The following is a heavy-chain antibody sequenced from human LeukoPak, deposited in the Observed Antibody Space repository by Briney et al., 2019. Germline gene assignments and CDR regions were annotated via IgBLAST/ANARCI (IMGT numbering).Heavy chain of an antibody. CDR1: GFTFDDYA. J-gene: IGHJ6*02. CDR2: ISWNSGSI. CDR3: AKDIRIAARPDYYYGMDV. D-gene: IGHD6-6*01. V-gene: IGHV3-9*01. Sequence: GGSLRLSCAASGFTFDDYAMHWVRQAPGKGLEWVSGISWNSGSIVYADSVKGRFTISRDNAKNSLYLQMNSLRAEDTALYYCAKDIRIAARPDYYYGMDVWGQGTTVTVSS.